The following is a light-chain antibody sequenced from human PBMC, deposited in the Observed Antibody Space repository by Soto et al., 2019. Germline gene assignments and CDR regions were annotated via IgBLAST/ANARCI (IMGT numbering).Light chain of an antibody. CDR2: LGS. J-gene: IGKJ1*01. V-gene: IGKV2-28*01. CDR3: MQALQIPWT. CDR1: QSLLHNDGYNF. Sequence: DIVMTQSPLSLPVTPGEPASISCRSSQSLLHNDGYNFLGWYLQKPGQSPQLLIYLGSNRASGVPDRFSGSGSGTDVTLKISRVEADDVGVYYCMQALQIPWTFGQGTKVEIK.